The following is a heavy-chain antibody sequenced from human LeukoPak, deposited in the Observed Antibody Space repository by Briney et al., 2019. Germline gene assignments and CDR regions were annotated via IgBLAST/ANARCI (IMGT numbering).Heavy chain of an antibody. CDR1: GYSISSGYY. J-gene: IGHJ6*03. CDR2: IYHSGST. CDR3: ASSSSRGYYYYYYMDV. V-gene: IGHV4-38-2*02. D-gene: IGHD6-6*01. Sequence: PSETLSLTCTASGYSISSGYYWGWIRQPPGKGLEWIGSIYHSGSTYYNPSLKSRVTISVDTSKNQFSLKLSSVTAADTAVYYCASSSSRGYYYYYYMDVWGKGTTVTVSS.